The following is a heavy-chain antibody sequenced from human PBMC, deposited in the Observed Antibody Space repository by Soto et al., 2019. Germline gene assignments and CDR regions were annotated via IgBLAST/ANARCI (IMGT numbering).Heavy chain of an antibody. CDR3: VTDVPNDIYPYDY. D-gene: IGHD3-9*01. CDR2: SRNKANGYTT. Sequence: GGSLRLSCAASGFTFSDYYMDWVRQAPGKGLEWVGRSRNKANGYTTEYAASARGRFTISRDDSKNSVYLQMNSLKTEDTAVYYCVTDVPNDIYPYDYWGQGTLVTVSS. V-gene: IGHV3-72*01. CDR1: GFTFSDYY. J-gene: IGHJ4*02.